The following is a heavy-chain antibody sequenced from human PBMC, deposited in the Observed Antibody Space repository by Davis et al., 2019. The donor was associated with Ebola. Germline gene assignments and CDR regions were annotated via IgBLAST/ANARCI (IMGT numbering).Heavy chain of an antibody. V-gene: IGHV3-11*04. D-gene: IGHD3-10*01. CDR1: GFTFSDYY. J-gene: IGHJ3*02. CDR2: ISSSGSTI. Sequence: GESLKISCAASGFTFSDYYMSWIRQAPGKGLEWVSYISSSGSTIYYADSVKGRFTISRDNSKNTLYLQMNSLRAEDTAVYYCARERRITMVRGDAFDIWGQGTMVTVSS. CDR3: ARERRITMVRGDAFDI.